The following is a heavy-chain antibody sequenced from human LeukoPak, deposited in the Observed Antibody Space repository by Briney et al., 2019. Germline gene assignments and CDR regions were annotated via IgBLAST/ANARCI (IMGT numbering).Heavy chain of an antibody. Sequence: PGGSLRLSCAASGFSFSSYEMNWVRQAPATGLERVSYVGSSGSTVYYADPVLGRRATSRDNAKNSLFFLKTRPVAEDTTIFYCAKDDDWLRFEHWGRGTPVSVSS. CDR1: GFSFSSYE. D-gene: IGHD5-12*01. J-gene: IGHJ4*02. V-gene: IGHV3-48*03. CDR3: AKDDDWLRFEH. CDR2: VGSSGSTV.